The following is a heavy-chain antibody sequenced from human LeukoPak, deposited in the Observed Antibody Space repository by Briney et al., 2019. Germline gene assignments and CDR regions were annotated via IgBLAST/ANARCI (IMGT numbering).Heavy chain of an antibody. CDR1: GFTLSSYE. CDR2: ISIGGSPI. D-gene: IGHD3-10*01. Sequence: AGSLTLSCAASGFTLSSYELNWVRQPPRKGREWVSYISIGGSPIYYPNPGTDRFTTSSHNPKNSLYLKMNSLRAEDTAVYYCARVKDSEYGSGSYYNGEGFDPWGQGTLVTVSS. CDR3: ARVKDSEYGSGSYYNGEGFDP. V-gene: IGHV3-48*03. J-gene: IGHJ5*02.